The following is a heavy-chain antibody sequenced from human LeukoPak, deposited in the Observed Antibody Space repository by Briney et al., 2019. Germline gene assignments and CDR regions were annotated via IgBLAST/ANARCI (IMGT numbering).Heavy chain of an antibody. CDR1: GGSISGGY. D-gene: IGHD4-11*01. V-gene: IGHV4-4*09. CDR3: AKSYFDYSTYYSYYFSL. J-gene: IGHJ4*02. Sequence: SETLSLTCTVSGGSISGGYWSWIRQPPGRGLEWIGYVYTSGSTNYNPSLKSRVTISVDTSKSQFALKLSSVTAADTAVYYCAKSYFDYSTYYSYYFSLWGQGALVTVSS. CDR2: VYTSGST.